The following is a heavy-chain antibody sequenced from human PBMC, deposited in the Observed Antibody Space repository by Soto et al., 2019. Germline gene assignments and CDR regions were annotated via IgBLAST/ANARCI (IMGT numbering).Heavy chain of an antibody. CDR3: ARVPLTCGGDCYIADY. D-gene: IGHD2-21*02. Sequence: PGESLKISCAASGFTFSTYNMNWVRQAPGKGLEWVSYISSSSRAIYYADSVKGRFTISKDNAKNSLYLQMNSLRDEDTAVYYCARVPLTCGGDCYIADYWGQGTLVAVSS. J-gene: IGHJ4*02. V-gene: IGHV3-48*02. CDR2: ISSSSRAI. CDR1: GFTFSTYN.